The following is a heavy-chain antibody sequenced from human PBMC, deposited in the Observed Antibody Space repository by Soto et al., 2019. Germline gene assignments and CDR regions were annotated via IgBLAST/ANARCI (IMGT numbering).Heavy chain of an antibody. CDR1: GFTFSSYS. J-gene: IGHJ6*02. CDR2: ISSSSSYI. CDR3: ARDGIAARDYGMDG. Sequence: PGGSLRLSCAASGFTFSSYSMNWVRQAPGKGLEWVSSISSSSSYIYYVDSVKGRFTISRDNAKNSLYLQMNSLRAEDTAVYYCARDGIAARDYGMDGWGQGTMVTVSS. D-gene: IGHD6-6*01. V-gene: IGHV3-21*01.